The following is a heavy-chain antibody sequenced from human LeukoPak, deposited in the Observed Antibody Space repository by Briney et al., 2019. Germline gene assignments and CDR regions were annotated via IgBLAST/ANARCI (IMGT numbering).Heavy chain of an antibody. D-gene: IGHD3-3*01. J-gene: IGHJ4*02. V-gene: IGHV1-69*04. CDR1: GGTFSSYT. Sequence: ASVKVSCKASGGTFSSYTISWVRQAPGQGLEWMGRIIPILGIVNYAQKFQGRVTITADKSTSTAYMELSSLRSEDTAVYYCARETKDDFWSGYPFDYWGQGTLVTVSS. CDR2: IIPILGIV. CDR3: ARETKDDFWSGYPFDY.